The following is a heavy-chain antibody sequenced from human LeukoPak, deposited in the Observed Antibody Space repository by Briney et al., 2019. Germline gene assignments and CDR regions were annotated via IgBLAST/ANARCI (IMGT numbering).Heavy chain of an antibody. J-gene: IGHJ4*02. Sequence: GGSLRLSCAASGFTFSSYGMSWVRQAPGKGLEWVSAISGSGGSTYYADSVKGRFTISRDNSKNTLYLQMNSLRAEDTALYYCAKDMTGGSSGPLGYWGQGTLVTVSS. CDR3: AKDMTGGSSGPLGY. CDR1: GFTFSSYG. CDR2: ISGSGGST. V-gene: IGHV3-23*01. D-gene: IGHD6-19*01.